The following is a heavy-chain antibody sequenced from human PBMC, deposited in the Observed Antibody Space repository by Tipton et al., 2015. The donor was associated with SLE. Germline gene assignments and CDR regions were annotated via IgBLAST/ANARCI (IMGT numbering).Heavy chain of an antibody. J-gene: IGHJ4*02. CDR3: ARGGGSYYDY. V-gene: IGHV4-61*02. Sequence: TLSLTCTVSGGSINSGSYYWSWVRQPAGKGLEWIGRIYTSASTIYNPSLKSRVALSSDTPKNQFSLRVRSVTAADTAVYYCARGGGSYYDYWGQGTLVTVSS. D-gene: IGHD1-26*01. CDR2: IYTSAST. CDR1: GGSINSGSYY.